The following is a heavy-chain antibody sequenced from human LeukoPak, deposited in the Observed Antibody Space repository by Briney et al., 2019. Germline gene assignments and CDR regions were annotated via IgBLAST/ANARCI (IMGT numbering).Heavy chain of an antibody. CDR3: ARQERGYDGSGHRAFDI. J-gene: IGHJ3*02. CDR2: INHSGTT. CDR1: GGSFSGYY. Sequence: KPSETLSLTCTVYGGSFSGYYWSWIRQPPGKGLEWIGEINHSGTTNYNPSLKGRVTISGDTSKNQFSLKLRSVTAADTAVYYCARQERGYDGSGHRAFDIWGQGTMVTISS. V-gene: IGHV4-34*01. D-gene: IGHD3-22*01.